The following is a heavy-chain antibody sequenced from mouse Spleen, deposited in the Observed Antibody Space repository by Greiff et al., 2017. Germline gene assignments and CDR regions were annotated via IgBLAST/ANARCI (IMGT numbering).Heavy chain of an antibody. D-gene: IGHD2-3*01. J-gene: IGHJ3*01. CDR2: ISSGGGNT. V-gene: IGHV5-9-3*01. CDR1: GFTFSSYA. Sequence: EVQRVESGGGLVKLGGSLKLSCAASGFTFSSYAMSWVRQTPEKRLEWVATISSGGGNTYYPDSVKGRFTISRDNAKNTLYLQMSSLKSEDTAMYYCASLGWLRAWFAYWGQGTLVTVSA. CDR3: ASLGWLRAWFAY.